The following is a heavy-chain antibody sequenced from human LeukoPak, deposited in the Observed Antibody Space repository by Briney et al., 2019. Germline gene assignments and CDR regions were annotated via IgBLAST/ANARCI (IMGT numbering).Heavy chain of an antibody. Sequence: GGSLRLSCAASGFTLSYYGMHWVRQAPGKGLEWVAFIRYDETKTYFGDSVKGRFSISRDNSKNTVYLQMNSLRAEDTAMYYCAKSHLPNTYSGTYYCDYWGQGTLVTVSS. CDR1: GFTLSYYG. D-gene: IGHD1-26*01. CDR3: AKSHLPNTYSGTYYCDY. CDR2: IRYDETKT. J-gene: IGHJ4*02. V-gene: IGHV3-30*02.